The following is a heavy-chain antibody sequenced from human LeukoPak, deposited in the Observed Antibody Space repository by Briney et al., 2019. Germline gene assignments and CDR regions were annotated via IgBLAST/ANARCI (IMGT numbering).Heavy chain of an antibody. Sequence: PGGSLRLSCAASGFTFSSYAMHWVRQAPGKGLEWLAVISYDGSNKYYADSVKGRFTISRDNSKNTLYLQMNSLRAEDTAVYYCAKEFDSSGVYFDYWGQGTLVTVSS. CDR1: GFTFSSYA. V-gene: IGHV3-30-3*01. CDR2: ISYDGSNK. D-gene: IGHD3-22*01. CDR3: AKEFDSSGVYFDY. J-gene: IGHJ4*02.